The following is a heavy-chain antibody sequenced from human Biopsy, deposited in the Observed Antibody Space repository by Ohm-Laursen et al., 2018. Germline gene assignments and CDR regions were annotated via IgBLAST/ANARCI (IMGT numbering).Heavy chain of an antibody. CDR3: ARGRTHLLPDHDWFDP. CDR2: ISRSTSHF. D-gene: IGHD1-14*01. CDR1: GFSLRNYT. Sequence: SLRLSYAASGFSLRNYTINWVRQAPGKGLEWVSSISRSTSHFLYAEALKGRFTSSRDGAKNSVYLQMSSLRAEDTGVYYCARGRTHLLPDHDWFDPWGQGTLVTVSS. V-gene: IGHV3-21*06. J-gene: IGHJ5*02.